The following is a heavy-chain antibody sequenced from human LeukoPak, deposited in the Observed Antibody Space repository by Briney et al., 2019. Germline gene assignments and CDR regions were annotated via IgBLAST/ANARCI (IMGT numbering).Heavy chain of an antibody. CDR1: GFTVSSNY. V-gene: IGHV3-66*01. CDR3: ARDSGYSSSWAFDY. D-gene: IGHD6-13*01. CDR2: IYSGGST. J-gene: IGHJ4*02. Sequence: GGPLRLSCAASGFTVSSNYMSWVRQAPGKGLEWVSVIYSGGSTYHADSVKGGFTISRDNSKNTLYLQMNSLRAEDTAVYYCARDSGYSSSWAFDYWGQGTLVTVSS.